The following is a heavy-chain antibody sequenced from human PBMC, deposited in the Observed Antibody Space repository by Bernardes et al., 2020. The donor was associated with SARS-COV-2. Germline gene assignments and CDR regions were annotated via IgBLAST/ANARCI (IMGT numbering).Heavy chain of an antibody. Sequence: SDTLSLTCTVSGGSIRSSSYYWGWIRQPPGKGLEWIGSIYYSGSTYYNPSLKSRVTISVDTSKNQFSLKLSSVTAADTAVYYCARIITIFGVAHYPWGQGTLVTVSS. CDR2: IYYSGST. D-gene: IGHD3-3*01. CDR1: GGSIRSSSYY. J-gene: IGHJ5*02. CDR3: ARIITIFGVAHYP. V-gene: IGHV4-39*01.